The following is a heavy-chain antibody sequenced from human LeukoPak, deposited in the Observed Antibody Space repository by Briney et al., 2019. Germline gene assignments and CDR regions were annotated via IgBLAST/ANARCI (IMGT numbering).Heavy chain of an antibody. Sequence: GGSLRLSCAASGFTFSSYGMTWVRQAPGKGLEWASGISGSGVRTDYADSVKGRFTISRDNAKNTLYLQMNSLGVEDTAVYYCAKGSREWELLDAFDFWGQGTMVTVSS. CDR2: ISGSGVRT. V-gene: IGHV3-23*01. CDR1: GFTFSSYG. J-gene: IGHJ3*01. CDR3: AKGSREWELLDAFDF. D-gene: IGHD1-26*01.